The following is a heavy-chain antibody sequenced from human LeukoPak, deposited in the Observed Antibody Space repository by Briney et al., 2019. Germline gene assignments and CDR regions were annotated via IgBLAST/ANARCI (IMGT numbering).Heavy chain of an antibody. CDR3: ARRRRYCSSTSCFPNWFDP. CDR2: INYSGST. D-gene: IGHD2-2*01. CDR1: GGSFSGYY. V-gene: IGHV4-34*01. J-gene: IGHJ5*02. Sequence: PSETLSLTCAVYGGSFSGYYWSWIRQPPGKGLEWIGEINYSGSTNYNPSLKSRVTISVDTSKNQFSLKLSSVTAADTAVYYCARRRRYCSSTSCFPNWFDPWGQGTLVTVSS.